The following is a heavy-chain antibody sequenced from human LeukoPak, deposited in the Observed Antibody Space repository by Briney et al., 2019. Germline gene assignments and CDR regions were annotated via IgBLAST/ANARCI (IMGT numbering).Heavy chain of an antibody. Sequence: PGGSLRLSCAASGFTFSSYSMNWVRQAPGKGLEWVSSISSSSSYIYYADSVKGRFTISRDNAKNSLYLQMNSLRAEDTAVYYCAKGPSPRYYYDSSGYSRFDYWGQGTLVTVSS. CDR1: GFTFSSYS. V-gene: IGHV3-21*04. D-gene: IGHD3-22*01. J-gene: IGHJ4*02. CDR3: AKGPSPRYYYDSSGYSRFDY. CDR2: ISSSSSYI.